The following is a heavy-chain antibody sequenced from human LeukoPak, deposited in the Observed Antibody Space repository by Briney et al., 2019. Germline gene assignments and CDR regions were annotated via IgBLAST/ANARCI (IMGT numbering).Heavy chain of an antibody. V-gene: IGHV3-53*01. CDR2: IYSGGST. Sequence: GGSMRLSCAASGFTVSSNYMSWVRQAPGKGLEWVSVIYSGGSTYYADSVKGRFTISRDNSKNTLYLQMNSLRAEDTAVYYCAREGYSYGHFDYWGQGTLVTVSS. CDR3: AREGYSYGHFDY. CDR1: GFTVSSNY. D-gene: IGHD5-18*01. J-gene: IGHJ4*02.